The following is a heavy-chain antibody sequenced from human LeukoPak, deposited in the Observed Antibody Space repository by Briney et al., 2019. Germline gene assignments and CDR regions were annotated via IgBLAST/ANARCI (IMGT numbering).Heavy chain of an antibody. CDR2: IKQDGGEK. CDR1: GFPFSTYW. Sequence: GGSLRLSCAASGFPFSTYWVSWVRQAPGKGLEWVAHIKQDGGEKYYADSAKGRFTISRDKAKNSVYLEMNSLRAEDRAVYYCARVPRLQFVYCSSSSGCHNYHYYYMDVWGTGTTVGDSS. CDR3: ARVPRLQFVYCSSSSGCHNYHYYYMDV. V-gene: IGHV3-7*01. J-gene: IGHJ6*03. D-gene: IGHD2-15*01.